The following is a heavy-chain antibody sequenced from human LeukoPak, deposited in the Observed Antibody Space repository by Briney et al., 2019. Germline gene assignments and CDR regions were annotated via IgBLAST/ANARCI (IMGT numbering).Heavy chain of an antibody. Sequence: GGSLRLSCAASGFTFSRSWMTWVRQAPGKGLEWVAFIRNDGTNEHYADSVKGRFTISRDNSKSTMYLQMNILRLEDTAVYYCATDFHMGVWGKGTTVTVSS. J-gene: IGHJ6*03. CDR3: ATDFHMGV. CDR2: IRNDGTNE. V-gene: IGHV3-30*02. CDR1: GFTFSRSW.